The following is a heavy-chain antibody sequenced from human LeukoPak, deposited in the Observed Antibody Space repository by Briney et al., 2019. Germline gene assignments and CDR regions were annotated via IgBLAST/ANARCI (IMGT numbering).Heavy chain of an antibody. D-gene: IGHD1-20*01. V-gene: IGHV4-30-2*01. Sequence: ASETLSLTCAVYGGSFSGYSWSWIRQPPGKGLEWIGYIYHSGSTYYNPSLKSRVTISVDRSKNQFSLKLSSVTAADTAVYSCARDGGYNWKYWFDPWGQGTLVTVSS. CDR3: ARDGGYNWKYWFDP. CDR2: IYHSGST. CDR1: GGSFSGYS. J-gene: IGHJ5*02.